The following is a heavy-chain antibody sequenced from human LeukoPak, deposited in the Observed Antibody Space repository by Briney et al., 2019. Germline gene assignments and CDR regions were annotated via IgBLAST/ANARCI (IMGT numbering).Heavy chain of an antibody. V-gene: IGHV3-23*01. CDR3: AKRRGYDFWSGYYNWFDP. Sequence: PGGSLRLSCSASEFTFSSFGMSWVRQAPGKGPEWVSAISGGGHSTYYADSVKGRFTISRDNSKSTLYLQMNSLRAEDTAVYYCAKRRGYDFWSGYYNWFDPWGQGTLVTVSS. J-gene: IGHJ5*02. CDR2: ISGGGHST. D-gene: IGHD3-3*01. CDR1: EFTFSSFG.